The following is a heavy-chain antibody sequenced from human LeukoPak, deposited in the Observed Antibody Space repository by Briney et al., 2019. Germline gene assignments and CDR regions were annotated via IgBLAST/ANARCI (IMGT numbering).Heavy chain of an antibody. V-gene: IGHV4-59*12. Sequence: SETLSLTCTVSGGSISSYYWSWIRQPPGKGLEWIGYIYYSGSTNYNPSLKSRVTISVDTSKNQFSLKLSSVTAADTAVYYCARDQYCSGGSCYGMDVWGQGTTVTVSS. CDR2: IYYSGST. CDR3: ARDQYCSGGSCYGMDV. J-gene: IGHJ6*02. CDR1: GGSISSYY. D-gene: IGHD2-15*01.